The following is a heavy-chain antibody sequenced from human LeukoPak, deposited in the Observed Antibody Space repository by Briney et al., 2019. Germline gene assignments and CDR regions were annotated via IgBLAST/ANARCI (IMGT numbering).Heavy chain of an antibody. V-gene: IGHV3-30-3*01. J-gene: IGHJ3*02. D-gene: IGHD2/OR15-2a*01. CDR1: GFTFSSYA. CDR2: ISYDGSNK. Sequence: GGSLRLSCAASGFTFSSYAMHWVRQAPGKGLEWVAVISYDGSNKYYADSVKGRFTISRDNAKNSLYLQMNSLRAEDTAVYYCARGLLPPPFFLVKTSPGAFDIWGQGTMVTVSS. CDR3: ARGLLPPPFFLVKTSPGAFDI.